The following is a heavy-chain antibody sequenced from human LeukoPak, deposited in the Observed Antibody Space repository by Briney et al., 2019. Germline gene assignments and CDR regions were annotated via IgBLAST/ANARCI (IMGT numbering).Heavy chain of an antibody. CDR2: INHSGST. J-gene: IGHJ4*02. D-gene: IGHD6-19*01. V-gene: IGHV4-34*01. CDR3: ARATRYSSGWSRYYFDY. CDR1: GGSFSGYY. Sequence: NTSETLSLTCAVYGGSFSGYYWSWIRQPPGKGLEWIGEINHSGSTKYNPSIKSRVTISVDTSKNQFSLKLSSVTAADTAVYYCARATRYSSGWSRYYFDYWGQGTLVTVSS.